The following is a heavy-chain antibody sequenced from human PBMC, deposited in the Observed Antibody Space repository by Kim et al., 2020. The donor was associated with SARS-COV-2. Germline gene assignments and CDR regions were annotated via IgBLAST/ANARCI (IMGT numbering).Heavy chain of an antibody. V-gene: IGHV3-23*01. J-gene: IGHJ4*02. D-gene: IGHD2-15*01. CDR3: AKVVRWGWWDKYFDY. Sequence: DSVKGRFTISRDNSKNTLYLQMNSLRAEDTAVYYCAKVVRWGWWDKYFDYWGQGTLVTVSS.